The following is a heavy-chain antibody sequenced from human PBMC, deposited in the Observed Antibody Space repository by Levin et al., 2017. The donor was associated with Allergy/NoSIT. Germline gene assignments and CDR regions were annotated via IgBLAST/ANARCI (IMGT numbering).Heavy chain of an antibody. CDR2: TPYDGSKK. CDR3: AIELWVGDHAFDY. J-gene: IGHJ4*02. D-gene: IGHD4-17*01. V-gene: IGHV3-30*03. CDR1: GFTFSSYG. Sequence: GESLKISCAASGFTFSSYGMHWVRQAPGKGLEWVAVTPYDGSKKYYSDSVKGRFTISRDNSKNTLYLQMNSLRAEDTAVYYCAIELWVGDHAFDYWGQGTLVTVSS.